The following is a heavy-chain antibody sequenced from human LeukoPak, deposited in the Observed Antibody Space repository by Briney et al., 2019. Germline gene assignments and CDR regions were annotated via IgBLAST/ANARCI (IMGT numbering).Heavy chain of an antibody. V-gene: IGHV3-23*01. CDR2: ISGSGGST. CDR1: GFTFSSYA. CDR3: AKSICSSGWYCSIDY. J-gene: IGHJ4*02. D-gene: IGHD6-19*01. Sequence: PGGSLRLSCAASGFTFSSYAIRWVHQAPRKGLEWVSAISGSGGSTYYADSVKGRFTISRDNSKNTLYLQMNSLRAEDTAVYYCAKSICSSGWYCSIDYWGQGTLVTVSS.